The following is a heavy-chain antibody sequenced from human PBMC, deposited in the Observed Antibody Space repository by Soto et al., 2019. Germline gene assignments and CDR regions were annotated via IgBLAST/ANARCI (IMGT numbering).Heavy chain of an antibody. CDR1: GYTCTNSD. D-gene: IGHD2-15*01. CDR3: ARRPHCSGGICYYGLDN. Sequence: ASVQVSCKASGYTCTNSDINWLRQAPVQGLEWMGWMNPDSGHAAYAQKFQGRVTLTTSTSTSTVYMEMRGLGSEDTAVYYCARRPHCSGGICYYGLDNWGQGTLVTVSS. J-gene: IGHJ4*02. CDR2: MNPDSGHA. V-gene: IGHV1-8*01.